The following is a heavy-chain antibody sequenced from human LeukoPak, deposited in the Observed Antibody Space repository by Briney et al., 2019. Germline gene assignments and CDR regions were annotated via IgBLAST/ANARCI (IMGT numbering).Heavy chain of an antibody. CDR2: IYYTET. CDR3: ATRKLGNDY. Sequence: SETLSLTCTVSGGSVSNYYWSWVRQSPGKGLEWIGYIYYTETSYNPSLKSRVTISADTSKNQFSLKLYSVTAADTAVYYCATRKLGNDYWGQGTLVTVSS. CDR1: GGSVSNYY. V-gene: IGHV4-59*02. D-gene: IGHD7-27*01. J-gene: IGHJ4*02.